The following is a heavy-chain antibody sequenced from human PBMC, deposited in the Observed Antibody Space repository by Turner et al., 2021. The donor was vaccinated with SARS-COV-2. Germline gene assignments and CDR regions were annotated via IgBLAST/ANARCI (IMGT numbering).Heavy chain of an antibody. CDR3: ARLMDTAMDYYGMDV. V-gene: IGHV4-39*01. CDR2: IYYSGIT. J-gene: IGHJ6*02. Sequence: QLPLQESGPGLVKPSANLSLTGTVSGGTISSSSYYWGWIRQPPGKGLEWIGSIYYSGITYYNPSLKSRVTISVDTSKNQFSLKLSSVTAADTAVYYCARLMDTAMDYYGMDVWGQGTTVTVSS. CDR1: GGTISSSSYY. D-gene: IGHD5-18*01.